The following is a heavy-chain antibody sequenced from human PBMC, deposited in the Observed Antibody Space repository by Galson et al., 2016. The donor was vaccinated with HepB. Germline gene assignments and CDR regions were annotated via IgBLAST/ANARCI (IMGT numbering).Heavy chain of an antibody. D-gene: IGHD6-19*01. V-gene: IGHV1-8*01. CDR2: MNPNNGNT. CDR1: GYSFTNYD. Sequence: SVKVSCKASGYSFTNYDINWVRQTTGQGLEWMGWMNPNNGNTGYAQKFQGRVTMTGDTSTSTAYLEMSSLTFEDTATYYCARERFTSSADAFEIWGQGTVVTVS. CDR3: ARERFTSSADAFEI. J-gene: IGHJ3*02.